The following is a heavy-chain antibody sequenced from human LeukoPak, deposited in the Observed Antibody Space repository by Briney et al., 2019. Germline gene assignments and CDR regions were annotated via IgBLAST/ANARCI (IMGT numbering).Heavy chain of an antibody. CDR2: IYTSGSN. Sequence: PSQTLSLTCTVSGGSISSGSYYWSWIRQPAGKGLEWIGRIYTSGSNNYNPSLKSRVTISVDTSKIQFSLKLSSVTAADTAVYYCAGSTTWIQPYRFFDYWGQGTLVTVSS. CDR3: AGSTTWIQPYRFFDY. V-gene: IGHV4-61*02. CDR1: GGSISSGSYY. D-gene: IGHD5-18*01. J-gene: IGHJ4*02.